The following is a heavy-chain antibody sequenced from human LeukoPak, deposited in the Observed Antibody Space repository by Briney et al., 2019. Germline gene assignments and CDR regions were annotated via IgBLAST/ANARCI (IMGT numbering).Heavy chain of an antibody. CDR3: ARAGITIFGVVYYYYGMDV. D-gene: IGHD3-3*01. Sequence: SETLSLTCAVYGGSFSGYYWSWIRQPPGKGLEWIGEINHSGSTNYNPSLKSRVTISVGTSKNQFSLKLSSVTAADTAVYYCARAGITIFGVVYYYYGMDVWGQGTTVTVSS. V-gene: IGHV4-34*01. CDR1: GGSFSGYY. J-gene: IGHJ6*02. CDR2: INHSGST.